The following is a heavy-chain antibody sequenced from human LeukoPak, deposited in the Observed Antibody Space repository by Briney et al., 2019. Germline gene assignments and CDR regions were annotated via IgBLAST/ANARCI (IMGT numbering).Heavy chain of an antibody. CDR3: ARDGREQQLVTSDP. CDR1: GGSISSYY. CDR2: IYTSGST. Sequence: SETLSLTCTVSGGSISSYYWSWIRQPAGKGLEWIGRIYTSGSTNYNPSLKSRVTMSVDTSKNQFSLKLSSVTAADTAVYYCARDGREQQLVTSDPWGQGTLVTVSS. V-gene: IGHV4-4*07. J-gene: IGHJ5*02. D-gene: IGHD6-13*01.